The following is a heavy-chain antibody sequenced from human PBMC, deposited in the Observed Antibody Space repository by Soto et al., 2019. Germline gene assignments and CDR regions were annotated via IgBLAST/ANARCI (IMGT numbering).Heavy chain of an antibody. CDR3: ARDRGYCSRGSCRFDC. CDR1: GGTFSSYA. Sequence: QVQLVQSGAEVKKPGSSVNVSCKASGGTFSSYAISWVRQAPGQGLEWMGGIIPIFGTANYAQKFQGRVTITADESTSTADMELSSLRSEDTAGYYCARDRGYCSRGSCRFDCGGQGTLVTVSS. D-gene: IGHD2-15*01. V-gene: IGHV1-69*12. J-gene: IGHJ4*02. CDR2: IIPIFGTA.